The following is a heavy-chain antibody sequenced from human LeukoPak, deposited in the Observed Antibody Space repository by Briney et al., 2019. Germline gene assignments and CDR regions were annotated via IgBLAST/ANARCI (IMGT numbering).Heavy chain of an antibody. CDR2: IWFDGGKI. V-gene: IGHV3-33*01. CDR3: ARYGSGKNFDY. J-gene: IGHJ4*02. CDR1: GFPFSSYV. Sequence: PGGSLRLSCAASGFPFSSYVMHWLRQTPGKGLEWVAVIWFDGGKIYYADSVKGRFTISRDNSKNTLYLQMNSLRAEDTAVYHCARYGSGKNFDYWGQGTPVTVSA. D-gene: IGHD3-10*01.